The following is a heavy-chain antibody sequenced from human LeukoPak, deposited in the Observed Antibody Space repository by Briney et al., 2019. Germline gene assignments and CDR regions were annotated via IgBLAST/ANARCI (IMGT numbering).Heavy chain of an antibody. CDR3: ARGRSGLAAAGTYDY. Sequence: ASVKVSCKASGYTFTSSDINWVRQATGQGLEWMGWINPKSGRTGYAKKFQDRVSMTMNTSISTAYMEVSSLRFDDTAVYYCARGRSGLAAAGTYDYWGQGILITVSS. V-gene: IGHV1-8*01. CDR1: GYTFTSSD. CDR2: INPKSGRT. D-gene: IGHD6-13*01. J-gene: IGHJ4*02.